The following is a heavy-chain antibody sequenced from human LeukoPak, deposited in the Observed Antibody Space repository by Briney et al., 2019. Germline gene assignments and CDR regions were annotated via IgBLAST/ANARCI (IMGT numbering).Heavy chain of an antibody. Sequence: GASVKVSCKASGGTFSSYAISWVRQAPGQGLEWMGGIIPIFGTANYAQKFQGRVTITADESTSTAYMELSSLRSEDTAVYYCARGGYSYGSYGYYGMDAWGQGTTVTVSS. CDR3: ARGGYSYGSYGYYGMDA. D-gene: IGHD5-18*01. J-gene: IGHJ6*02. CDR1: GGTFSSYA. CDR2: IIPIFGTA. V-gene: IGHV1-69*13.